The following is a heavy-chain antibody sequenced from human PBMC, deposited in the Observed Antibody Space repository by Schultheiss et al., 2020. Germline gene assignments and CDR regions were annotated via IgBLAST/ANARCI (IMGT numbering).Heavy chain of an antibody. V-gene: IGHV3-23*01. Sequence: GGSLRLSCAASGFTFSDYYMSWIRQAPGKGLEWVSAISGSGGSTYYADSVKGRFTISRDNSKNTLYLQMNSLRAEDTAVYYCARVRSSSWYDDAFDIWGQGTMVTVSS. J-gene: IGHJ3*02. CDR1: GFTFSDYY. CDR3: ARVRSSSWYDDAFDI. D-gene: IGHD6-13*01. CDR2: ISGSGGST.